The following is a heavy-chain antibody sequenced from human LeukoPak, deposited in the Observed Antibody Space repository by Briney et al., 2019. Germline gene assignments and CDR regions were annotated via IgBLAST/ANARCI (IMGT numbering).Heavy chain of an antibody. CDR2: IYTSGST. J-gene: IGHJ6*02. CDR3: ARDRGYYYDSSGYYYPPNMDV. Sequence: SETLSLTCTVSGGSLSSYYWSWIRQPAGKGLEWIGRIYTSGSTNYNPSLKSRVTMSVDTSKNQFSLKLSSVTAADTAVYYCARDRGYYYDSSGYYYPPNMDVWGQETTVTVSS. CDR1: GGSLSSYY. D-gene: IGHD3-22*01. V-gene: IGHV4-4*07.